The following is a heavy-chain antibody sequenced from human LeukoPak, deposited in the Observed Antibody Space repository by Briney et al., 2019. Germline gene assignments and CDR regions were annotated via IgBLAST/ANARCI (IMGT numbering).Heavy chain of an antibody. D-gene: IGHD2-21*02. V-gene: IGHV1-69*04. CDR2: IIPILGIA. Sequence: SVKVSCKASGGTFSSYAISWVRQAPGQGLEWMGRIIPILGIANYAQKFQGRVTITADKSTSTAYMELSSLRSEDTVVYYCARLETGPNDYWGQGTLATVSS. CDR3: ARLETGPNDY. CDR1: GGTFSSYA. J-gene: IGHJ4*02.